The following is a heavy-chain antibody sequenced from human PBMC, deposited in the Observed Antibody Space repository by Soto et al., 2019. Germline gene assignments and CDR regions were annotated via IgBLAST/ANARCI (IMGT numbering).Heavy chain of an antibody. CDR3: ARVLGPIYYFDY. CDR2: IIPILGIA. J-gene: IGHJ4*02. V-gene: IGHV1-69*02. Sequence: VKVSCKASGGTFSSYTISWVRQAPGQGLEWMGRIIPILGIANYAQKFQGRVTITADKSTSTAYMELSSLRSEDTAVYYCARVLGPIYYFDYWGQGTLVTVSS. CDR1: GGTFSSYT.